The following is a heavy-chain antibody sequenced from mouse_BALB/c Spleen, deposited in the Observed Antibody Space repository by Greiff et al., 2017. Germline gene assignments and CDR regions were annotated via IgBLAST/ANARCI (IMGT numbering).Heavy chain of an antibody. J-gene: IGHJ4*01. Sequence: EVQRVESGGGLVQPGGSRKLSCAASGFTFSSFGMHWVRQAPEKGLEWVAYISSGSSTIYYADTVKGRFTISRDNPKNTLFLQMTSLRSEDTAMYYCARDFHYYGRDYAMDYWGQGTSVTVSS. D-gene: IGHD1-1*01. CDR3: ARDFHYYGRDYAMDY. V-gene: IGHV5-17*02. CDR2: ISSGSSTI. CDR1: GFTFSSFG.